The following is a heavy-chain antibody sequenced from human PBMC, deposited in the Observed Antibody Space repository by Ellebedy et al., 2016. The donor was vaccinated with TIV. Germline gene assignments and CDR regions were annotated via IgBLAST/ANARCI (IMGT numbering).Heavy chain of an antibody. J-gene: IGHJ6*02. V-gene: IGHV6-1*01. CDR3: ARVNYNSNLAV. D-gene: IGHD4-11*01. Sequence: SQTLSLTCAISGDSVSNSGPTWNWIRQSPSRGLEWLGRAYYRSTWIYNYAVSVKGRITINPDTSNNQVSLHLNSVTPEDTAVYYCARVNYNSNLAVWGQGTTVTVSS. CDR2: AYYRSTWIY. CDR1: GDSVSNSGPT.